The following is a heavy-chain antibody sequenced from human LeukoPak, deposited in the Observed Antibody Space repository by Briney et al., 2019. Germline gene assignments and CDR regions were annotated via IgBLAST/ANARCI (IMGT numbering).Heavy chain of an antibody. CDR1: GFTFGSYG. V-gene: IGHV3-30*18. D-gene: IGHD2-15*01. CDR2: ISYDGSNK. Sequence: PGGSLRLSCAASGFTFGSYGMHWVRQAPGKGLEWVAVISYDGSNKYYADSVKGRFTISRDNSKNTLYLQMNSLRAEDTAVYYCANEYCSGGSCGYYGMDVWGQGTTVTVSS. CDR3: ANEYCSGGSCGYYGMDV. J-gene: IGHJ6*02.